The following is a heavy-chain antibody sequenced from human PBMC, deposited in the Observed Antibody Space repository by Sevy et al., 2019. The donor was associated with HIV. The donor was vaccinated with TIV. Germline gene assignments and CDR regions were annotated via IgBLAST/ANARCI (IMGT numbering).Heavy chain of an antibody. V-gene: IGHV4-59*02. CDR2: VYDIGRT. CDR1: GGSVTTGY. CDR3: ARVRDFGSGSFSPWFSP. J-gene: IGHJ5*02. Sequence: SETLSLTCTVSGGSVTTGYWSWIRQPPGKGPEWIGYVYDIGRTAYSPSLKSRVTISLDTTKNQFSLQLNSITAPDTAVYYCARVRDFGSGSFSPWFSPWGQGTLVTVSS. D-gene: IGHD3-10*01.